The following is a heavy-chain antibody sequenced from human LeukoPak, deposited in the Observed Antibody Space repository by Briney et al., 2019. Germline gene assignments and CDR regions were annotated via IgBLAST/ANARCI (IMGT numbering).Heavy chain of an antibody. CDR3: ARVWGGSYFDY. J-gene: IGHJ4*02. CDR1: GGSISSGGYS. V-gene: IGHV4-30-2*01. CDR2: IYHSGST. D-gene: IGHD1-26*01. Sequence: SEALSLTCAVSGGSISSGGYSWSWIRQPPGKGLEWIGYIYHSGSTYYNPSLKSRVTISVDRSKNQFSLKLSSVTAADTAVYYCARVWGGSYFDYWGQGTLVTVSS.